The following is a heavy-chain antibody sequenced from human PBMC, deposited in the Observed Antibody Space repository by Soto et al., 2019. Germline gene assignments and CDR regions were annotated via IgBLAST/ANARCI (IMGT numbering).Heavy chain of an antibody. V-gene: IGHV4-31*03. D-gene: IGHD6-13*01. J-gene: IGHJ6*02. CDR2: IYYSGST. CDR3: ARDRIAAAGTRYYGMDV. Sequence: LGLTCTVAGGSIRSGGYYCSWIRQHPGKGLEWIGYIYYSGSTYYNLSLKSRVTISVDTSKNQFSLKLSSVTAADTAVYYCARDRIAAAGTRYYGMDVWGQGTTVTVSS. CDR1: GGSIRSGGYY.